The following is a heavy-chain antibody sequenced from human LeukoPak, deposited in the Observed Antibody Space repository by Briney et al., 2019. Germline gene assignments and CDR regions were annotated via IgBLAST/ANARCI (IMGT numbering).Heavy chain of an antibody. D-gene: IGHD3-16*01. Sequence: GGSLRLSCAASGFTFSSYSMNWVRQAPGKGLEWVSYISSSSSTIYYADSVKGRFTISRDNAKNSLYLQMNSLRAEDTAVYYCARRWGPLFDYWGQGTLVTVSS. CDR2: ISSSSSTI. CDR1: GFTFSSYS. J-gene: IGHJ4*02. CDR3: ARRWGPLFDY. V-gene: IGHV3-48*04.